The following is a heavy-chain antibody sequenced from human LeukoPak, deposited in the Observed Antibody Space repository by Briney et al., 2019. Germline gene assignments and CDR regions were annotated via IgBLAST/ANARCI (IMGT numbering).Heavy chain of an antibody. CDR2: VSGSAGST. CDR3: AKDSPYHDY. V-gene: IGHV3-23*01. CDR1: GFTFSSSA. J-gene: IGHJ4*02. Sequence: GGSLRLSCVGSGFTFSSSAMSWIRQAPGKGLEWVSTVSGSAGSTYYADSAKGRFAISRDNSKSTLFLQMNSLRDEDTAVYYCAKDSPYHDYWGQGTLVIVSS.